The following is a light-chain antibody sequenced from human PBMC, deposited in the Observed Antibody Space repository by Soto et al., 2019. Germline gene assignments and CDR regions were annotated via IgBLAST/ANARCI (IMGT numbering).Light chain of an antibody. V-gene: IGKV3-20*01. J-gene: IGKJ1*01. CDR1: QSVSSSY. CDR2: GAC. Sequence: EIVLTQSPGTLSLSPGERATLSCRASQSVSSSYLAWYQQKAGQAPRLLIYGACSRATGIPDRFSGSWSGTDFNLTNSRLEPEDFAVYYCQQYGSSPKTFGEGTKVQIK. CDR3: QQYGSSPKT.